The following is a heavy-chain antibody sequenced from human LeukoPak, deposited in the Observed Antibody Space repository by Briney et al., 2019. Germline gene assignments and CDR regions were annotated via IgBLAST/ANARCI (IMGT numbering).Heavy chain of an antibody. CDR2: ISSSGTSI. Sequence: GGSLRLSCAASGFTFRSYEMNWVRQAPGKGLEWVSYISSSGTSIYYADSVEGRFTISRDNAKNSLYLQMNSLRAEDTAVYYCARESSSLTYPDFDYWGLGTLVTVSS. CDR1: GFTFRSYE. D-gene: IGHD6-13*01. J-gene: IGHJ4*02. V-gene: IGHV3-48*03. CDR3: ARESSSLTYPDFDY.